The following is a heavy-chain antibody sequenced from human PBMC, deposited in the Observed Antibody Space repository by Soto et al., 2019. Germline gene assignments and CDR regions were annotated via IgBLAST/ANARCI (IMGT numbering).Heavy chain of an antibody. Sequence: KASETLSLTCNVSGDSMSNYYWTWIRQPPGKGLEWIGYIYYTGTTNYNTFLKSRVTISLDTSKNQFSLKLTSVTAADTAVYYCARASFTTIAMDVWGQGTTVTVSS. J-gene: IGHJ6*02. CDR3: ARASFTTIAMDV. CDR1: GDSMSNYY. V-gene: IGHV4-59*01. CDR2: IYYTGTT. D-gene: IGHD1-26*01.